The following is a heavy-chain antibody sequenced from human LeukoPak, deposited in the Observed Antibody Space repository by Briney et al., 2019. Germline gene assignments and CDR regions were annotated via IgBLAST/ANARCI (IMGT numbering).Heavy chain of an antibody. D-gene: IGHD3-22*01. V-gene: IGHV3-49*04. J-gene: IGHJ4*02. CDR2: IRSKPFGERT. CDR3: TREGYDTSDYYSIFDH. CDR1: GFIFGDYA. Sequence: PGGSLRLSCTASGFIFGDYAVNWVRQAPGKGLEWVGFIRSKPFGERTEYATSVKGRFTTSRDDSKSIAYLQMNSLKTEDTALYYCTREGYDTSDYYSIFDHWGQGTLVIVSS.